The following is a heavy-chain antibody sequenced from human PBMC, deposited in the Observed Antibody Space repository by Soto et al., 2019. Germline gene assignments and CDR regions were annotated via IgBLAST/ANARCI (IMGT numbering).Heavy chain of an antibody. CDR1: GFTFSSYG. CDR2: ISYDGSEK. D-gene: IGHD3-3*01. V-gene: IGHV3-30*18. CDR3: AKDTFIGGLDH. J-gene: IGHJ4*02. Sequence: QVQLVESGGGVVQSGRSLRLSCAASGFTFSSYGMHWVRQAPGMGLEWVAVISYDGSEKYYADSVKGRFTISRDSSKNTLYLQMNSLRPEDAAVYYCAKDTFIGGLDHWSQGTLVTVSS.